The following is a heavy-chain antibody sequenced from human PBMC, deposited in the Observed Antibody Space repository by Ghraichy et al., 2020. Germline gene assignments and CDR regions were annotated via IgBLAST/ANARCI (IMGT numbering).Heavy chain of an antibody. V-gene: IGHV3-11*01. D-gene: IGHD3-3*01. Sequence: LSLTCVASGFTFSDHYMSWIRQTPGKGLEWLAYISTSIIFYADSVKGRFTISRDNAKNSLYLQMNSLRADDSAVYYCARDRFTIFGVTYNGMDVWGQGTTVTVSS. CDR3: ARDRFTIFGVTYNGMDV. CDR1: GFTFSDHY. CDR2: ISTSII. J-gene: IGHJ6*02.